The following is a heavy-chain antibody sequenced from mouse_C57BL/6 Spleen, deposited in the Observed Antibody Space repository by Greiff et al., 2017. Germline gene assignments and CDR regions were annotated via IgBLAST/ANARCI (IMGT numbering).Heavy chain of an antibody. V-gene: IGHV1-47*01. CDR1: GYTFTTYP. Sequence: QVQLKESGAELVKPGASVKMSCKASGYTFTTYPIEWMKQNHGKSLEWIGNFHPYNDDTKYNEKFKGKATLTVEKSSSTVYLGLSRLTSDDSAVYYCAIDSSGYGFDYWGQGTTLTVSS. D-gene: IGHD3-2*02. CDR3: AIDSSGYGFDY. CDR2: FHPYNDDT. J-gene: IGHJ2*01.